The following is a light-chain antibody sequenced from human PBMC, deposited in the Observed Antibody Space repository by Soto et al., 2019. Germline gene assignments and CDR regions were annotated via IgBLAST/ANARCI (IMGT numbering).Light chain of an antibody. CDR1: SSDVVGYDY. CDR3: SSYSISTAYL. CDR2: EVS. V-gene: IGLV2-14*01. Sequence: QSVLTQPASVSGSPGQSITISCTGTSSDVVGYDYVSWYQLHPGKTPKLMVFEVSNRPSGVSYRFSGSKSGNTASLTISGLQAEDDADYFCSSYSISTAYLFGTGTKVTVL. J-gene: IGLJ1*01.